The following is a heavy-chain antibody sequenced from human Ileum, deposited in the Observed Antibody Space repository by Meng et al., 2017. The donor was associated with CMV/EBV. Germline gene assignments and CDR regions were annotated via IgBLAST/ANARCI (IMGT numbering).Heavy chain of an antibody. CDR2: TYYRSKWYN. Sequence: LQKSGPGVVKPSQTLPLACAISGDSVSSSGAIWNWIRQSPSRGLEWLGKTYYRSKWYNDYAPSVKSRITVKPDTSKNQFSLQLNSVTPEDTAVYYCARENGYEWYFDFWGRGTLVTVSS. V-gene: IGHV6-1*01. CDR1: GDSVSSSGAI. J-gene: IGHJ2*01. D-gene: IGHD6-13*01. CDR3: ARENGYEWYFDF.